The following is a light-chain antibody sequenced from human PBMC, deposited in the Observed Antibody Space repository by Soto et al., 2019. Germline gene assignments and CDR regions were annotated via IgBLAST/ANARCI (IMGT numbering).Light chain of an antibody. CDR1: SSNIANNY. Sequence: QSVLTQPPSVSAAPGQKVTISCSGSSSNIANNYVSWYQQFPGTDPNLLIYENDKRRPGIPDRFSGSKSGTSATLGITGLQPGDEADDYCGTWDSSLRAFVLGGGTKLTVL. J-gene: IGLJ3*02. CDR2: END. CDR3: GTWDSSLRAFV. V-gene: IGLV1-51*02.